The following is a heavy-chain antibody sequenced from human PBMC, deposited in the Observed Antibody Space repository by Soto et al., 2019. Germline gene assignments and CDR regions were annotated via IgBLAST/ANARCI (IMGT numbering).Heavy chain of an antibody. CDR3: ARGRRYYDSSGYYPLGNY. J-gene: IGHJ4*02. V-gene: IGHV3-33*01. D-gene: IGHD3-22*01. CDR1: GFTFSSYG. Sequence: QVQLVESGGGVVQPGRSLRLSCAASGFTFSSYGMHWVRQAPGKGLEWVAVIWYDGSNKYYADSVKGRFTISRDNSKNTLYLQMNSLRAEDTAVYYCARGRRYYDSSGYYPLGNYWGQGTLVTVSS. CDR2: IWYDGSNK.